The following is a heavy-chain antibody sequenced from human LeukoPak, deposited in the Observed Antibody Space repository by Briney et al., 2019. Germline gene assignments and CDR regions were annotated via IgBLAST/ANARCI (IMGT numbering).Heavy chain of an antibody. CDR1: GYSFTSYW. D-gene: IGHD2-2*01. CDR2: IYPGDSDT. Sequence: GESLKISCKGSGYSFTSYWIGWVRQMPGKGLEWMGIIYPGDSDTRYSPSFQGQVTISADKSISTAYLQWSSLKASDTAMYYCARREVPAASLGAYYFDYWGQGTLVTVSS. CDR3: ARREVPAASLGAYYFDY. V-gene: IGHV5-51*01. J-gene: IGHJ4*02.